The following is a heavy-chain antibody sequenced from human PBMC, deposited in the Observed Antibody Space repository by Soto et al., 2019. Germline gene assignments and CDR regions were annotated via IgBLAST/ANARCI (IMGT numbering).Heavy chain of an antibody. J-gene: IGHJ5*02. D-gene: IGHD3-10*01. CDR3: ARDYTVRGRDSKWFDP. V-gene: IGHV3-74*01. CDR1: GFTFSTYW. Sequence: GGSLRLSCAASGFTFSTYWMHWVRQAPGKGLVWVSRIKSDGSSTTYADSVKGRFTTSRDNARNTLYLQMKSLRTEDTAVYYCARDYTVRGRDSKWFDPWGQGTLVTVSS. CDR2: IKSDGSST.